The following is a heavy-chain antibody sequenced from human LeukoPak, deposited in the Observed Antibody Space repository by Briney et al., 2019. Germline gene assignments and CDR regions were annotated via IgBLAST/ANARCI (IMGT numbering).Heavy chain of an antibody. CDR2: INAGNGNT. V-gene: IGHV1-3*01. J-gene: IGHJ4*02. Sequence: ASVKVSCKASGYTFTSYAMHWVRQAPGQRLEWMGWINAGNGNTKYSQKFQGRVTMTRNTSISTAYMELSSLRSEDTAVYYCASTHLGYCSSVSCQNDYWGQGTLVTVSS. CDR3: ASTHLGYCSSVSCQNDY. CDR1: GYTFTSYA. D-gene: IGHD2-15*01.